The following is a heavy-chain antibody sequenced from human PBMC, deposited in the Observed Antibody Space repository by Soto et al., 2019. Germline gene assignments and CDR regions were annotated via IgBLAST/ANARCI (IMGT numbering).Heavy chain of an antibody. CDR1: GFTFSLYA. CDR3: ARGARREVVWGWVDP. Sequence: EVQLSESGGDLVRPGGSLRLSCAASGFTFSLYAMSWVRQAPGKGLEWVSAISAGADYTYFADPVKGRFTLSRDNSKNTLYLQMNSRRVDDTAVYYCARGARREVVWGWVDPWGQGTLVTVSS. D-gene: IGHD3-16*01. J-gene: IGHJ5*02. V-gene: IGHV3-23*01. CDR2: ISAGADYT.